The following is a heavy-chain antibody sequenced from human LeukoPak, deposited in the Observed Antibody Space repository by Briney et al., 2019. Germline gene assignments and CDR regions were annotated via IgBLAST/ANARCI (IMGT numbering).Heavy chain of an antibody. D-gene: IGHD3-10*01. V-gene: IGHV3-33*01. CDR2: IWYDGSNK. CDR3: ARDPGWFGELYNYYYYGMDV. Sequence: GGSLILSWAASGFTFSSYGMHWVRQAPGKGLEWVAVIWYDGSNKYYADSVKGRFTISRDNSKNTLYLQMNSLRAEDTAVYYCARDPGWFGELYNYYYYGMDVWGQGTTVTVSS. CDR1: GFTFSSYG. J-gene: IGHJ6*02.